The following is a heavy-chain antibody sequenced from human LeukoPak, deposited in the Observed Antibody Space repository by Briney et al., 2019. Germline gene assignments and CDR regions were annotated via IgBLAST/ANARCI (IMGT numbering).Heavy chain of an antibody. CDR3: AKVSGIYCSSTSCYLDY. D-gene: IGHD2-2*01. CDR2: ISGSGGST. CDR1: GFTFSSYA. V-gene: IGHV3-23*01. J-gene: IGHJ4*02. Sequence: GGSLRLSCAASGFTFSSYAMSWVRQAPGKGQEWVSAISGSGGSTYYADSVKGRFTISRDNSKNTLYLQMNSLRAEDTAVYYCAKVSGIYCSSTSCYLDYWGQGTLVTVSS.